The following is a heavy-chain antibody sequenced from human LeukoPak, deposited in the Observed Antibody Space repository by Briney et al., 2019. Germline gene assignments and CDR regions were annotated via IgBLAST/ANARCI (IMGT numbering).Heavy chain of an antibody. CDR3: ARENSGWFDP. D-gene: IGHD4-23*01. CDR2: IWYDGSNK. CDR1: GFTFSSYG. J-gene: IGHJ5*02. V-gene: IGHV3-33*01. Sequence: PGRSLRLSCAASGFTFSSYGMHGVRQAPGKGLEGVAVIWYDGSNKYYADSVKGRFTISRDNSKNTLYLQMNSLRAEDTAVYYCARENSGWFDPWGQGTLVTVSS.